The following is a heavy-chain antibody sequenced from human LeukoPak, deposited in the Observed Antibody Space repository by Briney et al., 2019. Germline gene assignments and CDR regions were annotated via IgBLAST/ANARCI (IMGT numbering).Heavy chain of an antibody. Sequence: PSETLSLTCTVSGGSISSYYWSWIRQPPGKGLEWVGYIYYSGSTNYNPSLKRGVTISVDTSKNQFSLRLSSVTAADTAVYYCAGYKRIPLDYWGQGTLVTVSS. V-gene: IGHV4-59*01. D-gene: IGHD5-24*01. CDR1: GGSISSYY. CDR2: IYYSGST. J-gene: IGHJ4*02. CDR3: AGYKRIPLDY.